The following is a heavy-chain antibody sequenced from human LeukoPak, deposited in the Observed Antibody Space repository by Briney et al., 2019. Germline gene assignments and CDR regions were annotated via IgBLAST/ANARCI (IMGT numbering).Heavy chain of an antibody. D-gene: IGHD2-2*01. CDR1: GYIFTICG. J-gene: IGHJ4*02. CDR2: ISAYNGNT. Sequence: ASVKVSCRASGYIFTICGISWVRQAPAQGLEWMGWISAYNGNTNYAQKLQGRVTMTTDTSTSTAYMELRSLRSDDTAVYYCARDWEYCSSTSCSSYYLDYWGQGTLVTVSS. V-gene: IGHV1-18*01. CDR3: ARDWEYCSSTSCSSYYLDY.